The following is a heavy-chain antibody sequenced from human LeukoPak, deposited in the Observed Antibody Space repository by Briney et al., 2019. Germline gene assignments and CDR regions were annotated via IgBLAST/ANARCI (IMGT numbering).Heavy chain of an antibody. CDR2: ISSSSRYI. Sequence: GGSLRLSCSASGFTFSTYSMNWVRQAPGKGLEWVSSISSSSRYIYYADSVKGRFTISRDNAKNSLYLQMNSLRAEDTAVYYCARGGSYLSAFDIWGQGTMVTVSS. CDR3: ARGGSYLSAFDI. J-gene: IGHJ3*02. D-gene: IGHD1-26*01. CDR1: GFTFSTYS. V-gene: IGHV3-21*04.